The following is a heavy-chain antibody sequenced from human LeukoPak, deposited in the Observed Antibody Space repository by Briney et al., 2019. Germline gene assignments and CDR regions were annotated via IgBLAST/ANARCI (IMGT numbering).Heavy chain of an antibody. D-gene: IGHD2-21*01. CDR1: GYTFTNYG. CDR2: ISAYNGNT. Sequence: ASMKVSCKASGYTFTNYGVSWVRQAPGQGLEWMRWISAYNGNTNYAQSLQGRVTMTTDTSTTTAYLELRSLRSDDTAVYYCARGAYCGGDCSSSDAFDIWGQGTMVTVSS. V-gene: IGHV1-18*01. CDR3: ARGAYCGGDCSSSDAFDI. J-gene: IGHJ3*02.